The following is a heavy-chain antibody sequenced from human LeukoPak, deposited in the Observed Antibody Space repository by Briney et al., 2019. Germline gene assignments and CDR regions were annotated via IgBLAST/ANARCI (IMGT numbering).Heavy chain of an antibody. D-gene: IGHD3-22*01. CDR1: GYSFTSYW. CDR3: ATAGGASSGLDAFDI. J-gene: IGHJ3*02. Sequence: GESLKISCKGPGYSFTSYWIGWVRQMPGKGLEWMWIIYPGDSDTRYSPSFQGQFTISADKPISAAYLQWSSLKASDTAMYYCATAGGASSGLDAFDIWGQGTMVTVSS. V-gene: IGHV5-51*04. CDR2: IYPGDSDT.